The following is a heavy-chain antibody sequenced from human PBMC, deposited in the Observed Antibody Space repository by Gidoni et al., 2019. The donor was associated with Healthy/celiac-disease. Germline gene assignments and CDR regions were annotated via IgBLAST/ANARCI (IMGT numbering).Heavy chain of an antibody. V-gene: IGHV3-9*01. CDR2: ISWNSGSI. D-gene: IGHD3-22*01. Sequence: EVQLVESGGGLVQPGRSLRLSCAASGFTFDDYAMHWVRQAPGKGLEWVSGISWNSGSIGDADSVKGRFTISRDNAKNSLYLQMNSLRAEDTALYYCAKDRRMGRYWYDSSAPGAIGAFDIWGQGTMVTVSS. CDR3: AKDRRMGRYWYDSSAPGAIGAFDI. CDR1: GFTFDDYA. J-gene: IGHJ3*02.